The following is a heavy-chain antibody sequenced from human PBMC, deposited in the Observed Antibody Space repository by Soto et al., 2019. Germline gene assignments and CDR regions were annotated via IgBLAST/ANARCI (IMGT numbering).Heavy chain of an antibody. V-gene: IGHV3-21*01. D-gene: IGHD2-15*01. CDR3: ARDRGVVAAKDY. Sequence: LRLSCAASGFTFSSYSMNWVRQAPGKGLEWVSSISSSSSYIYYADSVKGRFTISRDNAKNSLYLQMNSLRAEDTAVYYCARDRGVVAAKDYWGQGTLVTVSS. J-gene: IGHJ4*02. CDR1: GFTFSSYS. CDR2: ISSSSSYI.